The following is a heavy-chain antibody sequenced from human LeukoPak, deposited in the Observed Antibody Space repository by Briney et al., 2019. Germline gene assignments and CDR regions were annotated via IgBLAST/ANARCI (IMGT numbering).Heavy chain of an antibody. D-gene: IGHD3-22*01. CDR1: GGSISSYY. Sequence: SETLSLTCTVSGGSISSYYWSWIRQPPGKGLEWIGYIYYSGSTNYNPSLKSRVTISVGTSKNQFSLKLSSVTAADTAVYYCASYEYYYDSSGYFDYWGQGTLVTVSS. V-gene: IGHV4-59*01. CDR3: ASYEYYYDSSGYFDY. CDR2: IYYSGST. J-gene: IGHJ4*02.